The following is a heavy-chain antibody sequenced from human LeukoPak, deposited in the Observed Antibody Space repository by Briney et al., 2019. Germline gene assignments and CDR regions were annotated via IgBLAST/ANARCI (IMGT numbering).Heavy chain of an antibody. J-gene: IGHJ4*02. D-gene: IGHD6-25*01. V-gene: IGHV3-48*03. CDR3: VRSMSGHLFDS. CDR1: GITFSSYE. CDR2: ISSRGTTI. Sequence: GGSLRLSCVASGITFSSYEMNWVRQAPGKGLEWVSYISSRGTTIYYAGSVKGRFTITRDNAKKSLYLQMNSLRAEDTAVYYCVRSMSGHLFDSWGQGTLVTVSS.